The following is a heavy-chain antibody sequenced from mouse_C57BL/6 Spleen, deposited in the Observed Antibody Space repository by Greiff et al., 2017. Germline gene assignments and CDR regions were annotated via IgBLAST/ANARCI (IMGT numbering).Heavy chain of an antibody. J-gene: IGHJ4*01. V-gene: IGHV1-22*01. CDR2: INPNNGGT. Sequence: EVQLQQSGPELVKPGASVKMSCKASGYTFTDYNMHWVKQSHGKSLEWIGYINPNNGGTSYNQKFKGKATLTVNKSSSTAYMELRSLTSEDSSVYYCARDRYSSSYYAMDYWGQGTSVTVSS. CDR3: ARDRYSSSYYAMDY. D-gene: IGHD1-1*01. CDR1: GYTFTDYN.